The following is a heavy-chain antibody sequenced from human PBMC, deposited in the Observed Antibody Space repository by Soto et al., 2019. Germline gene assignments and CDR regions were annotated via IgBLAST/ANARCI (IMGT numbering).Heavy chain of an antibody. V-gene: IGHV3-23*01. CDR1: GFTFSSYA. CDR3: ANVKGIAVAGNPTVDWFDP. CDR2: ISGSGGST. J-gene: IGHJ5*02. D-gene: IGHD6-19*01. Sequence: SGGSLRLSCAASGFTFSSYAMSWVRQAPGKGLEWVSAISGSGGSTYYADSVKGRFTISRDNSKNTLYLQMNSLRAEDTAVYYCANVKGIAVAGNPTVDWFDPWGQGTLVTVSS.